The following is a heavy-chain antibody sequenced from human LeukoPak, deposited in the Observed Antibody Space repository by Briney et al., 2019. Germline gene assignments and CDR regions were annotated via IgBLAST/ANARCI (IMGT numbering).Heavy chain of an antibody. CDR3: ARGITVMIVAPGY. Sequence: GGSLRLSCAASGFTVSGNYMSWVRQAPGKGLEWLSVIYSNNITYYADSVKGRFTISRDNSKNTLYLQMNSLRAEGTAVYYCARGITVMIVAPGYWGQGTLVTVSS. J-gene: IGHJ4*02. D-gene: IGHD3-22*01. CDR1: GFTVSGNY. CDR2: IYSNNIT. V-gene: IGHV3-53*01.